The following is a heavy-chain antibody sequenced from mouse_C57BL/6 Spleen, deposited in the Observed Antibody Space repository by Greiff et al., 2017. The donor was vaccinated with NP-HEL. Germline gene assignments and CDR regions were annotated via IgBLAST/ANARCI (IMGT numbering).Heavy chain of an antibody. CDR1: GYTFTDYN. J-gene: IGHJ4*01. CDR2: INPNNGGT. V-gene: IGHV1-22*01. Sequence: EAQLQQSGPELVKPGASVKMSCKASGYTFTDYNMHWVKQSHGKSLEWIGYINPNNGGTSYNQKFKGKATLTVNKSSSTAYMELRSLTSEDSAVYYCARGGYSNYVYYAMDYWGQGTSVTVSS. D-gene: IGHD2-5*01. CDR3: ARGGYSNYVYYAMDY.